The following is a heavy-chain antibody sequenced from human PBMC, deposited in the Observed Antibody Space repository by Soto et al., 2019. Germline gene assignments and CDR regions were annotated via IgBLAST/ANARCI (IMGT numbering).Heavy chain of an antibody. CDR2: INSDASST. D-gene: IGHD1-26*01. CDR1: GFTFNIYW. J-gene: IGHJ2*01. Sequence: GGSLRLSCAAPGFTFNIYWMHWVRQAPGKGLVWVSRINSDASSTNYADSVKGRFTISRDNAKNTLYLQMNSLRAEDTAVYYCAKNRGSGSXTNWNFDVWGSGALVTVSS. CDR3: AKNRGSGSXTNWNFDV. V-gene: IGHV3-74*01.